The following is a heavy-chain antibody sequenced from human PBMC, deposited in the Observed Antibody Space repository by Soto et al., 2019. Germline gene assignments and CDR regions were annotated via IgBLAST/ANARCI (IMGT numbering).Heavy chain of an antibody. CDR2: INPTGGRT. J-gene: IGHJ2*01. CDR3: ARARPLGGNYWFFDL. D-gene: IGHD2-15*01. Sequence: QVQLVQSGPEVKKPGASVKVSCKASGYTFTDYYMHWVRQAPGQGLEWMGKINPTGGRTTYTQTFQGRVTITRDTSTSTVYMELSSLRTEDTAVYYCARARPLGGNYWFFDLWGRGTLVTVSS. CDR1: GYTFTDYY. V-gene: IGHV1-46*01.